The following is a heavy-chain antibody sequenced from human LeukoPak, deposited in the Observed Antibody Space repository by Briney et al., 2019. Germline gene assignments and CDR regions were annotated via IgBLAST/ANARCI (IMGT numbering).Heavy chain of an antibody. CDR1: GGSISNYY. CDR2: IYYSGTT. Sequence: SETLSLTCTVSGGSISNYYWNWIRQPPGKGLEWIGYIYYSGTTNYNPSLKSRVTMSVDTSKNQFSLKLSSVTAADTAVYYCARDQSDSGSYNLYYYYYMDVWGKGTTVTISS. J-gene: IGHJ6*03. D-gene: IGHD1-26*01. V-gene: IGHV4-59*12. CDR3: ARDQSDSGSYNLYYYYYMDV.